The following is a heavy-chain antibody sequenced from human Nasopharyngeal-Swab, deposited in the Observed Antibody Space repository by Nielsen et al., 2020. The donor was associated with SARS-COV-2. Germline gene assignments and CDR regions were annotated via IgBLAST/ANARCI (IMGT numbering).Heavy chain of an antibody. J-gene: IGHJ4*02. D-gene: IGHD3-16*01. CDR1: GFTFSSYG. CDR3: ARDEDTRGADY. V-gene: IGHV3-33*01. Sequence: GGSLRLSCAASGFTFSSYGMHWVRQAPGKGLEWVAVIWYDGSNKYYADSVKGRFTISRDNSKNTLYLQMNSLRAEDTAVYYCARDEDTRGADYWGQGTLATVSS. CDR2: IWYDGSNK.